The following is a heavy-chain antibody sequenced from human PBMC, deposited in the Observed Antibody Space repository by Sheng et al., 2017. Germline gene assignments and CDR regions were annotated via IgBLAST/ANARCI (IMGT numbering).Heavy chain of an antibody. V-gene: IGHV3-23*01. D-gene: IGHD3-16*01. Sequence: EVLESGGGLVQPGGTLRLSCAASRFTFSSYAMSWVRQAPGKGLELVSMITGDGGTTYYADSVKGRFTISRDNSKNTLYLQINSVSAEDTAVFYCAKALYASDALHLWGPGTMVTVSS. CDR3: AKALYASDALHL. CDR2: ITGDGGTT. J-gene: IGHJ3*01. CDR1: RFTFSSYA.